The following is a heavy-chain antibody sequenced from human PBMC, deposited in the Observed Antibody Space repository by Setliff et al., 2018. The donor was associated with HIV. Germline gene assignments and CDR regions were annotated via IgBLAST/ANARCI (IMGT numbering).Heavy chain of an antibody. CDR2: IYYSGST. V-gene: IGHV4-59*01. CDR1: GGSISSYY. Sequence: SETLSLTCTVSGGSISSYYWSWIRQPPGKGLEWIGYIYYSGSTNYNPSLKSRVTISVDTSKTHFSLKLSSVTAADTAVYYCARGHMLITYYYYYYMDFWGKGTTVTVSS. J-gene: IGHJ6*03. D-gene: IGHD3-10*02. CDR3: ARGHMLITYYYYYYMDF.